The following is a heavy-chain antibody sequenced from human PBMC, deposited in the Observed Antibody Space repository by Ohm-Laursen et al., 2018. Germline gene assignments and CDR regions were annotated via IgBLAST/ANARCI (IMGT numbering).Heavy chain of an antibody. CDR1: GGSIGTYY. Sequence: SETLSLTCTVSGGSIGTYYWSWIRQPPGKGLEWIGYLHNSGSTNYNPSLKSRVTTSVDTSKNQFSLKLSSVTAADTAVYHCARHRPYCGGDCYSFDYWGQGTLVTVSS. D-gene: IGHD2-21*02. CDR2: LHNSGST. V-gene: IGHV4-59*08. J-gene: IGHJ4*02. CDR3: ARHRPYCGGDCYSFDY.